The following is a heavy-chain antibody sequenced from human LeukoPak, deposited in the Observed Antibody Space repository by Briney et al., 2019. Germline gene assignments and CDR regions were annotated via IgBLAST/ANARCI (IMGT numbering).Heavy chain of an antibody. CDR2: IYPGDSDT. V-gene: IGHV5-51*01. D-gene: IGHD1-1*01. CDR3: ATLGSYDYIWNESFDY. CDR1: GYSFTNYW. Sequence: GESLKISCEGSGYSFTNYWIGWVRQMPGKGLEWMGIIYPGDSDTRYSPPFKGQVTISADKSISTAYLQWSSLKASDTAMYYCATLGSYDYIWNESFDYWGQGTLVTVPS. J-gene: IGHJ4*02.